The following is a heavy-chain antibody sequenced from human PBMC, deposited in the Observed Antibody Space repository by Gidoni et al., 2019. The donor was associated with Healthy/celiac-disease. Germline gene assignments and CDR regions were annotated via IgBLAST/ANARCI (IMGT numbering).Heavy chain of an antibody. V-gene: IGHV3-30*18. J-gene: IGHJ5*02. CDR2: ISYDGSNK. CDR1: GFTFSSSG. D-gene: IGHD6-13*01. CDR3: AKDSSPAGKGYNWFDP. Sequence: QVQLVESGGGVVQPGRSLRLSCAASGFTFSSSGMHWVRQAPGQGLEWVAVISYDGSNKYYADSVKGRFTISRDNSKNTLYLQMNSLRAEDTAVYYCAKDSSPAGKGYNWFDPWGQGTLVTVSS.